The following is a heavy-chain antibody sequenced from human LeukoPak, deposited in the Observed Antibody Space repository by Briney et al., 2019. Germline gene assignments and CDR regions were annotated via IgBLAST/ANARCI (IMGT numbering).Heavy chain of an antibody. CDR3: AKDGGRGSSSYYYYMDV. CDR1: GFTFDDYA. V-gene: IGHV3-9*03. D-gene: IGHD2-2*01. J-gene: IGHJ6*03. Sequence: PGRSLRLSCAASGFTFDDYAMHWVRQAPGKGLEWVSGISWNSGSIGYADSVKGRFTISRDNAKNSLYLQINSLRAEDMALYYCAKDGGRGSSSYYYYMDVWGKGTTVTVSS. CDR2: ISWNSGSI.